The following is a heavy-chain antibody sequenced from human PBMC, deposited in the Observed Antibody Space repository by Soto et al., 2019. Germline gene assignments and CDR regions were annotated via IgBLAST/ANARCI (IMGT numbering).Heavy chain of an antibody. CDR2: IYWDDDN. Sequence: QITLKESGPTLVKPTHTLTLTCTFSGFSLSTSGVGVGWILQPPRKALEWLALIYWDDDNRYSPSLKSRLTITKDTSKNQLVITMTNMDPVDTATYYCAHRRGYGDHNCYFDFWGQGTLVTVSS. J-gene: IGHJ4*02. D-gene: IGHD4-17*01. CDR3: AHRRGYGDHNCYFDF. CDR1: GFSLSTSGVG. V-gene: IGHV2-5*02.